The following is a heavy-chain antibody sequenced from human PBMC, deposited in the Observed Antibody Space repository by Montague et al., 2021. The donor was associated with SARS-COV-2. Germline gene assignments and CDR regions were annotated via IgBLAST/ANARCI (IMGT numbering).Heavy chain of an antibody. D-gene: IGHD3-10*01. Sequence: SETRSLTCTVSGGSITDYSWTWIRQPPGKALEWIGYVFKSGGTSYNPSLKSRVTMSVDTSKSHFSLRLTSVTAADTAVYYCARRASSFDNWFDLWGQGALVTVSS. V-gene: IGHV4-59*08. J-gene: IGHJ5*02. CDR3: ARRASSFDNWFDL. CDR1: GGSITDYS. CDR2: VFKSGGT.